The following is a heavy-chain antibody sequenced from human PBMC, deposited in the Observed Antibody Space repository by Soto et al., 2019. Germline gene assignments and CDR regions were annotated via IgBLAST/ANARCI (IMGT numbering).Heavy chain of an antibody. Sequence: SETLSLTCTVSGCSLSSGPYSWGWIRQPPEKGLEWIGTLSYSGSTYYNPSLESRVTISVDTSKTQFSLKVSSVTAADTAMYYCSRLGGYCSTTTCYGYYAMDVWGEGTTVT. CDR3: SRLGGYCSTTTCYGYYAMDV. CDR2: LSYSGST. V-gene: IGHV4-39*01. CDR1: GCSLSSGPYS. J-gene: IGHJ6*02. D-gene: IGHD2-2*01.